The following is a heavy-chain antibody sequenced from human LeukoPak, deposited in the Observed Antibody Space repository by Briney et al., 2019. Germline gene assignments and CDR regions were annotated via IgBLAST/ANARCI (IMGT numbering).Heavy chain of an antibody. Sequence: GASVKVSCKASGYTFTGYYMHWVRQAPGQGLEWMGWINPNSGGTNYAQKFQGRVTMTRDTSISTAYMELSRLRSDDTAVYYCASSAWVRGVKGYYYYYMDVWGKGTTVTVSS. CDR1: GYTFTGYY. V-gene: IGHV1-2*02. D-gene: IGHD3-10*01. CDR2: INPNSGGT. CDR3: ASSAWVRGVKGYYYYYMDV. J-gene: IGHJ6*03.